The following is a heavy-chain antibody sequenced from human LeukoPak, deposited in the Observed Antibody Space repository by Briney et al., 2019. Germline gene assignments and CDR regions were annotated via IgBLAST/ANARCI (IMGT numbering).Heavy chain of an antibody. D-gene: IGHD6-13*01. CDR3: ARASSSSWYYFDY. CDR1: GYTFTSYA. V-gene: IGHV1-3*01. CDR2: INAGNGNT. Sequence: ASVKVSCKASGYTFTSYAMHWVRQAPGQRPEWMGWINAGNGNTKYSQKFQGRVTITRDTSASTAYMELSSLRSEDTAVYYCARASSSSWYYFDYWGQGTLVTVSS. J-gene: IGHJ4*02.